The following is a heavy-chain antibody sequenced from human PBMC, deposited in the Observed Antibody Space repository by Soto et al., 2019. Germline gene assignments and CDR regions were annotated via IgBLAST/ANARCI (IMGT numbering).Heavy chain of an antibody. Sequence: GASVKVSCKASGGTFSSYTISWVRQAPGQGLEWMGGIIPIFGTANYAQKFQGRVTITADESTSTAYMELSSLRSEDTAVYYCARDEAVRGGDHNLNYGDYRGDYYYGMDVWGQGTTVTVSS. V-gene: IGHV1-69*13. CDR1: GGTFSSYT. J-gene: IGHJ6*02. D-gene: IGHD4-17*01. CDR2: IIPIFGTA. CDR3: ARDEAVRGGDHNLNYGDYRGDYYYGMDV.